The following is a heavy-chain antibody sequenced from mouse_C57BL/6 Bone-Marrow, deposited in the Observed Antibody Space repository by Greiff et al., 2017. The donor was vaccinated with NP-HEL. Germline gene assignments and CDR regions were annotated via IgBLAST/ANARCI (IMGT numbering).Heavy chain of an antibody. CDR3: ARSRNYPDY. CDR2: INPNNGGT. V-gene: IGHV1-18*01. CDR1: GYTFTDYN. D-gene: IGHD2-1*01. J-gene: IGHJ2*01. Sequence: VQLQQSGPELVKPGASVKIPCKASGYTFTDYNMDWVKQSHGKSLEWIGDINPNNGGTIYNQKFKGKATLTVAKSSSTAYMELRSLTSEDTAVYYCARSRNYPDYWGQGTTPTVSS.